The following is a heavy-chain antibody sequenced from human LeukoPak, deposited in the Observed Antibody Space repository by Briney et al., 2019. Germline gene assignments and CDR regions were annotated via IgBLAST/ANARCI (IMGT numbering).Heavy chain of an antibody. Sequence: ASVKVPCQASGYTFTGHYMHWLRQAPAQRLEWIGLINPNSGGTNYAQKFQGRVTMTRDTSISTAYMELSRLRSDDTAVYYCARAVRQSYGDYDLGYFDYWGQGTLVTVSS. J-gene: IGHJ4*02. D-gene: IGHD4-17*01. V-gene: IGHV1-2*02. CDR3: ARAVRQSYGDYDLGYFDY. CDR1: GYTFTGHY. CDR2: INPNSGGT.